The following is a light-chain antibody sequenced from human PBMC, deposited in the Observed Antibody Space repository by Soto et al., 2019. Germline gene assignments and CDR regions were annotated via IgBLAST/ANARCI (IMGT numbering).Light chain of an antibody. Sequence: DIVMTQSPLSLPVTPGEPASISCRSSQSLRHHNGYYYLDWYLQKPGQSPQVLVSLGSNRASGVPDKVRGSGSGTFFTLKISRVEAEDVVVYYGIQTLPAPYSFGQGTKLEIK. CDR3: IQTLPAPYS. J-gene: IGKJ2*01. V-gene: IGKV2-28*01. CDR2: LGS. CDR1: QSLRHHNGYYY.